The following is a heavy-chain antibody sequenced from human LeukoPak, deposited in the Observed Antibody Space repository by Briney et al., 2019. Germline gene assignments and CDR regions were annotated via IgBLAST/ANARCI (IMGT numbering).Heavy chain of an antibody. Sequence: SQTLSLTCTVSGGSISSGPYYWSWIRQPARKGLEWIGHIFVSDTSGITNYNPSLKTRVTISLDRSKNQVSLQLSSVTAADTAVYYCARARLGYCNGAYCPFDTWGQGTLVTVSS. J-gene: IGHJ4*02. D-gene: IGHD2-15*01. CDR2: IFVSDTSGIT. CDR1: GGSISSGPYY. CDR3: ARARLGYCNGAYCPFDT. V-gene: IGHV4-61*09.